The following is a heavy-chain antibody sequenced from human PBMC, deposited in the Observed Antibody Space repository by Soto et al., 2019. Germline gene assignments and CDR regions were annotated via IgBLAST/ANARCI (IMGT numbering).Heavy chain of an antibody. Sequence: QIQLVQSGTELKNPGSSVKVSCKASGYTFTTYGISWVRQAPGQGLEWMGWIGTYNGDTNYAQNLQGRVTLTRDTSTSTVYMELRSLRSDDTAMYYCARDYSSGSDNFDYWGQGTLVTVSS. V-gene: IGHV1-18*01. CDR3: ARDYSSGSDNFDY. CDR2: IGTYNGDT. CDR1: GYTFTTYG. D-gene: IGHD6-19*01. J-gene: IGHJ4*02.